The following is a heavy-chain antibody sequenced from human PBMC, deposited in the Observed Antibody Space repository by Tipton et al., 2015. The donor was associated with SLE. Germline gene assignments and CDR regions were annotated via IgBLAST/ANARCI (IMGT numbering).Heavy chain of an antibody. Sequence: LRLSCAVYGGSFSGYYWSWIRQPPGKGLEWIGEINHSGSTNYNPSLKSRVTISVDTSKNQFSLKLSSVTAADTAVYYCATPGYSSSWYRLGDAFDIWGQGTMVTVSS. D-gene: IGHD6-13*01. J-gene: IGHJ3*02. CDR1: GGSFSGYY. V-gene: IGHV4-34*01. CDR3: ATPGYSSSWYRLGDAFDI. CDR2: INHSGST.